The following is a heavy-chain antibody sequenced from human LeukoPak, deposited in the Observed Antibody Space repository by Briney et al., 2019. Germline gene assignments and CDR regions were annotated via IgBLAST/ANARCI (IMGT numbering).Heavy chain of an antibody. CDR3: ARSYDSSGYYYPGRPFDY. V-gene: IGHV3-64*01. J-gene: IGHJ4*02. D-gene: IGHD3-22*01. CDR2: ISSNGGST. Sequence: PGRSLRLSCAASGFTFSSYGMHWVRQAPGKGLEYVSAISSNGGSTYYANSVKGRFTISRDNSKNTLYLQMGSLRAEDMAVYYCARSYDSSGYYYPGRPFDYWGQGTLVTVSS. CDR1: GFTFSSYG.